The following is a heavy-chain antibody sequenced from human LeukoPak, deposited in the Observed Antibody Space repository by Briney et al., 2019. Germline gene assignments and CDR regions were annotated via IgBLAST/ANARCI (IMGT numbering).Heavy chain of an antibody. Sequence: SETLSLTCAVYGGSFSGYYWSWIRQPPGKGLEWIGEINHSGSTNYNPSLKSRLTISVDTSKNQFSLKLSSVPAEDTAVYYCARGQLLWFGGYWFDPWGQGTLVTVSS. J-gene: IGHJ5*02. V-gene: IGHV4-34*01. CDR2: INHSGST. CDR1: GGSFSGYY. CDR3: ARGQLLWFGGYWFDP. D-gene: IGHD3-10*01.